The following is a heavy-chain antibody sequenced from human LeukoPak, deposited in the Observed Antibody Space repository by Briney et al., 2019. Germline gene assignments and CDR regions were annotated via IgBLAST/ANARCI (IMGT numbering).Heavy chain of an antibody. CDR1: GYTFTGYY. CDR3: ARMGYYYYYGMDV. Sequence: ASVKVSCKASGYTFTGYYMHWVRQAPGQGLEWMGWISAYNGNTNYAQKLQGRVTMTTDTSTSTAYMELRSLRSDDTAVYYCARMGYYYYYGMDVWGQGTTVTVSS. J-gene: IGHJ6*02. V-gene: IGHV1-18*04. CDR2: ISAYNGNT.